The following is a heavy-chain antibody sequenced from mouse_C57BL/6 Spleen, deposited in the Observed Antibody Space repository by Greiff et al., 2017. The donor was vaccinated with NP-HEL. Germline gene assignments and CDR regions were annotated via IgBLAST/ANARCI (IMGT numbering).Heavy chain of an antibody. CDR3: TRELPYAMDY. CDR2: IDPETGGT. D-gene: IGHD2-1*01. V-gene: IGHV1-15*01. CDR1: GYTFTDYE. J-gene: IGHJ4*01. Sequence: QVQLQQPGAELVRPGASVTLSCKASGYTFTDYEMHWVKQTPVHGLEWIGAIDPETGGTAYNQKFKGKAILTADKSSSTAYMELRSLTSEDSAVYYCTRELPYAMDYWGQGTSVTVSS.